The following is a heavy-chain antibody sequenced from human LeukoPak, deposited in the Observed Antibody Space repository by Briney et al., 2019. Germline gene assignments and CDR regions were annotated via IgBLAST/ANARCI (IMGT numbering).Heavy chain of an antibody. CDR1: RGTFSSYA. V-gene: IGHV1-69*05. CDR3: ASWEGYNWNDGGY. Sequence: ASVKVSCKASRGTFSSYAISWVRQAPGQGLEWMGGIIPIFGTANYAQKFQGRVTITTDESTSTAYMELSSLRSEDTAVYYCASWEGYNWNDGGYWGQGTLVTVSS. D-gene: IGHD1-1*01. CDR2: IIPIFGTA. J-gene: IGHJ4*02.